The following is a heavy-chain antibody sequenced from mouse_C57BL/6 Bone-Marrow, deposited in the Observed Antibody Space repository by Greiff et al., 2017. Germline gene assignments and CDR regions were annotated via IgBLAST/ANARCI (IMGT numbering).Heavy chain of an antibody. CDR3: TSDYGSNDGYFDF. CDR2: IYPGNSDT. D-gene: IGHD1-1*01. V-gene: IGHV1-5*01. Sequence: VQLQQSGTVLARPGASVKMSCKTSGYTFTSYWMHWVKQRPGQGLEWIGAIYPGNSDTSYNQKFKGQAKLTADTSASTASMELSRLTNEDSAVYYLTSDYGSNDGYFDFWGTGTTVTVSS. CDR1: GYTFTSYW. J-gene: IGHJ1*03.